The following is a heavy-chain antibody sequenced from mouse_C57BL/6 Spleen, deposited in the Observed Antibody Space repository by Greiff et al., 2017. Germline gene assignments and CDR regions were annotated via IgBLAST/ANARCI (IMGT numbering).Heavy chain of an antibody. D-gene: IGHD2-1*01. CDR3: ATGDYGNYRFAY. CDR1: GYTFTSYW. J-gene: IGHJ3*01. CDR2: IDPSDSET. Sequence: QVQLQQPGAELVRPGSSVKLSCKASGYTFTSYWMHWVKQRPIQGLEWIGNIDPSDSETHYNQKFKDKATLTVDKSSSTAYMQLSSLTYEDSAVYYCATGDYGNYRFAYWGQGTLVTVSA. V-gene: IGHV1-52*01.